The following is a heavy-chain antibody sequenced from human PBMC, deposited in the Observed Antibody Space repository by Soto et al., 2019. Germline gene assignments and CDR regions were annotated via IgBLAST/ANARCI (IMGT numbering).Heavy chain of an antibody. Sequence: EVQLVESGGGLVQPGGSLRLSCAVSGFSVSGNYMNWVRQAPGKGLEWVSVIYSGGGTYYADAVNGRFTISRDNSKNTLYLQMDSLRAEDTAIYYCASRYNNALSPPTCDLWGQGTRVTVSS. CDR3: ASRYNNALSPPTCDL. J-gene: IGHJ5*02. D-gene: IGHD1-20*01. CDR2: IYSGGGT. V-gene: IGHV3-66*01. CDR1: GFSVSGNY.